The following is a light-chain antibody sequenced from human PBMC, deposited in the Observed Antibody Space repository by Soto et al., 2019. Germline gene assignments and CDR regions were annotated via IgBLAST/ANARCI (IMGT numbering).Light chain of an antibody. V-gene: IGLV2-23*01. J-gene: IGLJ2*01. Sequence: QSALTQPASVSGSPGQSITISCTGTSSDVGSYNLVSWYQQHPGKAPKLMIYEGSKRTSGVSNRFSGSKSGNTASLTISGFQAEDEADYYCCSYAGSSTSVVFGGGTKVTVL. CDR3: CSYAGSSTSVV. CDR2: EGS. CDR1: SSDVGSYNL.